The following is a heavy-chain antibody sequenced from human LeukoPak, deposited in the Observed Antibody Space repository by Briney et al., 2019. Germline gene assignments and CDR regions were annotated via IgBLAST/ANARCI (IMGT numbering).Heavy chain of an antibody. V-gene: IGHV1-2*04. CDR1: GYTFTGYC. CDR2: INPNSGGT. D-gene: IGHD3-10*01. J-gene: IGHJ6*04. Sequence: ASVKVSCKASGYTFTGYCMHWVRQAPGQGLEWMGWINPNSGGTNYAQKFQGWVTMTRDTSISTAYMELSRLRSDDTAVYYCARRGPGAAYGMDVWGKGTTVTVSS. CDR3: ARRGPGAAYGMDV.